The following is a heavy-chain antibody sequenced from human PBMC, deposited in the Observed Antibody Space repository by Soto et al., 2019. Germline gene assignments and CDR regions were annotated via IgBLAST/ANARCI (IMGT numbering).Heavy chain of an antibody. Sequence: TLALTCAVSGGSISSSNWWSWVRQPPGKGLEWIGEIYHSGSTNYNPSLKSRVTISVDKSKNQFSLKLSSVTAADTAVYYCARVSGSYYYGMDVWGQGTTVTVSS. J-gene: IGHJ6*02. V-gene: IGHV4-4*02. CDR1: GGSISSSNW. CDR3: ARVSGSYYYGMDV. CDR2: IYHSGST. D-gene: IGHD1-26*01.